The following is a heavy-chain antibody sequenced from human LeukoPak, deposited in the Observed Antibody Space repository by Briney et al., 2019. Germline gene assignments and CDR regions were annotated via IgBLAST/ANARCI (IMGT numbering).Heavy chain of an antibody. CDR1: GGSISSSGYC. CDR2: IDYSGST. CDR3: ARSYYYGSGSYFARTINWFDP. V-gene: IGHV4-39*01. Sequence: PSETLSLTCTVSGGSISSSGYCWGWIRQPPGKGLEWIGSIDYSGSTNYNPSLKSRVTISVDLSKNQFSLKLSSVTAADTAVYYCARSYYYGSGSYFARTINWFDPWGQGTLVTVSS. J-gene: IGHJ5*02. D-gene: IGHD3-10*01.